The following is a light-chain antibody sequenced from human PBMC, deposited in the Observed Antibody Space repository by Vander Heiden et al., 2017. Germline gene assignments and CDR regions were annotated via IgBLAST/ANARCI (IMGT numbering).Light chain of an antibody. V-gene: IGLV2-14*03. CDR2: DVT. CDR3: SSYTSRITHV. Sequence: QSDLTQPASESGSPGQSITISCTGTSSDVGAYNYVSWYQQNPGKAPKLMIYDVTHRPSGVSNRFSGSKSGNTASLTISGLQADDEADYYCSSYTSRITHVFGTGTKVTVL. J-gene: IGLJ1*01. CDR1: SSDVGAYNY.